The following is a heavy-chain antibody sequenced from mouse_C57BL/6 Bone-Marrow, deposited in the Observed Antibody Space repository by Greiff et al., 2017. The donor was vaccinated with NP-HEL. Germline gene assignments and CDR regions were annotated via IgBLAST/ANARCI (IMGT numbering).Heavy chain of an antibody. Sequence: QVQLQQPGAELVRPGTSVKLSCKASGYTFTSYWMHWVKQRPGQGLEWIGVIDPSDSSTNYKQKFKGKATLTVDTSSSTAYMQLSSLTSEDSAVYYCASYYGSSFRGYAMDYWGQGTSVTVSS. CDR2: IDPSDSST. V-gene: IGHV1-59*01. D-gene: IGHD1-1*01. CDR1: GYTFTSYW. CDR3: ASYYGSSFRGYAMDY. J-gene: IGHJ4*01.